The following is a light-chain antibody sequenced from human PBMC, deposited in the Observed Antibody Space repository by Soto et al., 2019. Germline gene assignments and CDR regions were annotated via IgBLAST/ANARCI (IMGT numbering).Light chain of an antibody. CDR1: QSISSY. V-gene: IGKV1-39*01. Sequence: DIQMTQSPSSLSASVGDRVTITCRASQSISSYLNWYQQRPGRAPKLLIYAASNLQSGVPSRFSGGGSGTDFTLTISNLQPEDFATYSCQQSYSTPRTFGQGTKVDI. CDR3: QQSYSTPRT. J-gene: IGKJ1*01. CDR2: AAS.